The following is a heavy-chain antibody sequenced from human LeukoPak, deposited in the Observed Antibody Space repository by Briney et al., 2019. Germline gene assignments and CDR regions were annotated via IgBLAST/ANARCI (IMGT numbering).Heavy chain of an antibody. Sequence: GRSLRLSCAASVFTFSSYGMHWVRQAPGKGLEWVAVIWYDGSYKYYADSVKGRCTIFRDNSNNTRYLKMNRLRAEDTAVYYCANDQIAVAVYYCDYWGQGTLVTVSS. J-gene: IGHJ4*02. D-gene: IGHD6-19*01. CDR1: VFTFSSYG. CDR2: IWYDGSYK. V-gene: IGHV3-33*06. CDR3: ANDQIAVAVYYCDY.